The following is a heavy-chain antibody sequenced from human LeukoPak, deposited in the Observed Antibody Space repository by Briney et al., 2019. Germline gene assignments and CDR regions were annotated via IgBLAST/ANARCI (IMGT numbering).Heavy chain of an antibody. D-gene: IGHD2-8*02. CDR3: AREVLAKNYSMDV. J-gene: IGHJ6*02. CDR1: GYTFTGYF. CDR2: INPNSGGT. V-gene: IGHV1-2*02. Sequence: GASVKVSCKASGYTFTGYFMHWVRQAPGQGLEWMGWINPNSGGTNYAQKFQGRVTMTRDTSISTAYMELSSLRSDDTAVYYCAREVLAKNYSMDVWGQGTTVTVSS.